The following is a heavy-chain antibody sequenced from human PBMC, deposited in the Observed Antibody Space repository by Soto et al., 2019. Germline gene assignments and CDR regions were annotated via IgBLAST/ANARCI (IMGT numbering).Heavy chain of an antibody. V-gene: IGHV1-69*02. D-gene: IGHD5-12*01. J-gene: IGHJ4*02. CDR2: IIPSLGRA. Sequence: QVQLVHSGAEVKKPGSSVKVSCKASGGTFSSYTITWVRQAPGQGLEWMGRIIPSLGRANYAQKFQGRVTITADKSTSTAYMELSSLRSEDTAVYYCARLGVNSGYDLWGQGTLVTVSS. CDR1: GGTFSSYT. CDR3: ARLGVNSGYDL.